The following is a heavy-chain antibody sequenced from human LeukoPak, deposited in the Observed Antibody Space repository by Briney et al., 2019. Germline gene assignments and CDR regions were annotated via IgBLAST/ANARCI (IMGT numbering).Heavy chain of an antibody. J-gene: IGHJ5*02. Sequence: GRSLRLSCAASGFTFSSYAMHWVRQAPGKGLEWVAVISYDGSNKYYADSVKGRFTISRDNSKDTLYLQMNSLRAEDTAVYYCARDALRYCSSTSCYLFDPWGQGTLVTVSS. D-gene: IGHD2-2*01. CDR3: ARDALRYCSSTSCYLFDP. CDR1: GFTFSSYA. CDR2: ISYDGSNK. V-gene: IGHV3-30-3*01.